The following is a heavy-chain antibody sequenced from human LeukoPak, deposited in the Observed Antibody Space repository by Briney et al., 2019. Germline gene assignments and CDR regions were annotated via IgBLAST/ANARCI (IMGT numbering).Heavy chain of an antibody. Sequence: PGGSLRLSCAASGFTFSDYYMSWIRQAPGKGLEWVSYISSSGSTIYYADSVKGRFTISRDNAKNSLYLQMNSLRAEGTAVYYCAREKKYYYYYMDVWGKGTTVTVSS. V-gene: IGHV3-11*01. CDR3: AREKKYYYYYMDV. CDR2: ISSSGSTI. CDR1: GFTFSDYY. J-gene: IGHJ6*03.